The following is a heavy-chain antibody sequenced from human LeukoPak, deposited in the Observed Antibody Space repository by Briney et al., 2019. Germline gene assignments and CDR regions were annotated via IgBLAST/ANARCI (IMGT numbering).Heavy chain of an antibody. Sequence: PVGSLRLSCAASGFTFSSYAMHWVRQAPGKGLEWVAVISYDGSNKYYADSVKGRFTISRDNSKNTLYLQMNSLRAEDTAVYYCAREVTFLATWIQLWEWGQGTLVTVSS. J-gene: IGHJ4*02. D-gene: IGHD5-18*01. CDR2: ISYDGSNK. CDR1: GFTFSSYA. V-gene: IGHV3-30*04. CDR3: AREVTFLATWIQLWE.